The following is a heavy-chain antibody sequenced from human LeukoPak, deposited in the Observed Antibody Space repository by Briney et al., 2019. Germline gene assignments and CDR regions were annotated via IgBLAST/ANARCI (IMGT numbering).Heavy chain of an antibody. J-gene: IGHJ4*02. CDR2: ISYDGSNK. Sequence: PGGSLRPSCAASGFTFSSYAMHWVRQAPGKGLEWVAVISYDGSNKYYADSVKGRFTIFRDNSKNTLYLQMNSLRAEDTAVYYCARARVDYGDYLFDYWGQGTLVTVSS. CDR3: ARARVDYGDYLFDY. D-gene: IGHD4-17*01. V-gene: IGHV3-30-3*01. CDR1: GFTFSSYA.